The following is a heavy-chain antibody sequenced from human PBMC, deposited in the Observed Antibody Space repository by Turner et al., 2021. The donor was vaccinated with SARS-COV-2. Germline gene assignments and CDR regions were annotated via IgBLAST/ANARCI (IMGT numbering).Heavy chain of an antibody. J-gene: IGHJ4*02. Sequence: QVQLVESGGGVVQPGRSLRLSCAASGFTFSTYGMHWVRQAPGKGLEWVAVILYDGNNKYYAASVKGRFTISRDNSKNTLFLQMNSLRAEDTAVYYCAKSGGMYCSGGSCYSSYFDYWGQGTLVTVSS. V-gene: IGHV3-30*18. D-gene: IGHD2-15*01. CDR3: AKSGGMYCSGGSCYSSYFDY. CDR1: GFTFSTYG. CDR2: ILYDGNNK.